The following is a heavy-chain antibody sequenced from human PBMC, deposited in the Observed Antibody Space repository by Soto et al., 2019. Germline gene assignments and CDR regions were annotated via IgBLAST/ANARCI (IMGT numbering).Heavy chain of an antibody. Sequence: QVQLVESGGGVVQPGRSLRLSCAASGFTFDNYGLHWVRQAPGKGLEWVRVISYDGSKKFYADSVTGRFTISRDNYMNTLYLQMNTLRVDVTAVYYCAKDLDVVVVGTATRGLDVWGQGTTVTVSS. D-gene: IGHD2-15*01. CDR2: ISYDGSKK. CDR1: GFTFDNYG. J-gene: IGHJ6*02. V-gene: IGHV3-30*18. CDR3: AKDLDVVVVGTATRGLDV.